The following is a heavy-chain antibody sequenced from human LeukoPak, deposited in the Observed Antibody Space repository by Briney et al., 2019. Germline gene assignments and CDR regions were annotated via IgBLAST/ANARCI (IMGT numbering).Heavy chain of an antibody. V-gene: IGHV4-59*01. CDR1: GGSISSYY. Sequence: SETLSLTCTVSGGSISSYYWSWILQPPGKGLEWIGYIYYSGSTNYNPSLKSRVTISVDTSKNQFSLKLSSVTAAETAVYYCARHLNYYDSRGYYFWGAFDIWGQGTMVTVPS. CDR3: ARHLNYYDSRGYYFWGAFDI. D-gene: IGHD3-22*01. J-gene: IGHJ3*02. CDR2: IYYSGST.